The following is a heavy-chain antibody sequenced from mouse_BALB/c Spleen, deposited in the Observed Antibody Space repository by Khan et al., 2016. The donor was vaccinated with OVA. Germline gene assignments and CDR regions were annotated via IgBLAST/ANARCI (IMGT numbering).Heavy chain of an antibody. Sequence: QVQLQQSGPELVRPGVSVKISCKGSGYTFTDYAMYWVKQSHAKSLKWIGLISTYSGNTNYNQKFKGKATMTVDKSSSTAYMELARLTSEDSAISYCARPAYDGYYDYWGQGTTLTVSS. D-gene: IGHD2-3*01. CDR3: ARPAYDGYYDY. J-gene: IGHJ2*01. CDR2: ISTYSGNT. CDR1: GYTFTDYA. V-gene: IGHV1S137*01.